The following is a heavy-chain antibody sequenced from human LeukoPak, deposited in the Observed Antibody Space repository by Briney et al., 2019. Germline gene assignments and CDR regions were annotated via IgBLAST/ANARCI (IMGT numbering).Heavy chain of an antibody. V-gene: IGHV3-72*01. CDR1: GFTFSDHY. J-gene: IGHJ4*02. CDR2: SRNKANSYTT. CDR3: ARTQYCISTTCYKSWDS. Sequence: GGSLRLSCAASGFTFSDHYIDWVRQAPGKGLEWVGRSRNKANSYTTEYAASVKGRFTISRDNSKNSLYLQMNSLKTEDTAVYYCARTQYCISTTCYKSWDSWGQGTLVTVSS. D-gene: IGHD2-2*02.